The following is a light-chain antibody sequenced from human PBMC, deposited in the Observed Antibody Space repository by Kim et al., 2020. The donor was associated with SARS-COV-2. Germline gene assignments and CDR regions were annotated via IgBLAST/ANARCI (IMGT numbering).Light chain of an antibody. V-gene: IGLV2-23*02. Sequence: QSVVTQPASVSGSPGQSITISCTGTSSDVGSYNLVSWYQQHPGKAPKLMIYEVSKRPSGVSNRFSGFKSGNTASLTISGLQAEDEADYHCCSYAGSSTSYVVFGGGTQLTVL. CDR1: SSDVGSYNL. J-gene: IGLJ2*01. CDR2: EVS. CDR3: CSYAGSSTSYVV.